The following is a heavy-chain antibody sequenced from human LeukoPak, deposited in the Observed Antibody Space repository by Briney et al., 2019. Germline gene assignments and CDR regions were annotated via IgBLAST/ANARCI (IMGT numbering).Heavy chain of an antibody. CDR2: ISGRGAMT. J-gene: IGHJ5*02. V-gene: IGHV3-23*01. CDR3: ERGDCSGGSCHYWFDP. CDR1: GFTFSSYE. D-gene: IGHD2-15*01. Sequence: PGGSLRLSCAASGFTFSSYEMNWVRQAPGKGLEWVSAISGRGAMTYYADSVRGRFTISRDNSKNTLYLQMNSLRAEDTAVYYCERGDCSGGSCHYWFDPWGQGTLVTVSS.